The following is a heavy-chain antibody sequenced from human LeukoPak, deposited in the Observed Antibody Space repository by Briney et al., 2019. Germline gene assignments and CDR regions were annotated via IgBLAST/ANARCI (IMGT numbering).Heavy chain of an antibody. CDR3: ARDRAITGSDY. CDR2: ISSSGSTI. Sequence: GGSLRLSCAASGFTFSSYEMNWVRQAPGKGLEWVSYISSSGSTIYYADSVKGRFTISRDNAKNSLYLQMNSLRAEDTAVYYCARDRAITGSDYWGQGTLVTVPS. D-gene: IGHD1-20*01. J-gene: IGHJ4*02. V-gene: IGHV3-48*03. CDR1: GFTFSSYE.